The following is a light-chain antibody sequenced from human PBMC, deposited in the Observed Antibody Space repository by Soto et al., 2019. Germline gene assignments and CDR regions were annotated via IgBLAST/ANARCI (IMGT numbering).Light chain of an antibody. J-gene: IGKJ1*01. CDR2: LGS. CDR3: MQPLQSWT. V-gene: IGKV2-28*01. CDR1: QSLLHSNGYNY. Sequence: DFVMTQPPLSLPVTPGEPAYISCRSSQSLLHSNGYNYLDWYLQKPGQSPQLLIYLGSNRASGVPDRFSGSGSGTDFTLKISRVEAEDVGVYYCMQPLQSWTFGPGTKVDIK.